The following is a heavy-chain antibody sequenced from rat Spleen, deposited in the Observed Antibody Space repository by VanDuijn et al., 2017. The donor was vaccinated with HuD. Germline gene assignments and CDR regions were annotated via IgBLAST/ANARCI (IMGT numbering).Heavy chain of an antibody. CDR3: ARRGYLSNWYFDF. CDR2: ITNSGGST. CDR1: GFTFSDYA. D-gene: IGHD1-11*01. J-gene: IGHJ1*01. V-gene: IGHV5S23*01. Sequence: EVQLVESGGGLVQPGRSLKLSCAASGFTFSDYAMAWVRQAPTKGLEWVASITNSGGSTYYRDSVKGRFTISRDNAKSILYLQMDSLRSEDTATYFCARRGYLSNWYFDFWGPGTMVTVSS.